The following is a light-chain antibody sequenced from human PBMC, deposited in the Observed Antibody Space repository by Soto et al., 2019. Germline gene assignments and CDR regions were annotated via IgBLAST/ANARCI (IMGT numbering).Light chain of an antibody. CDR3: QQTYRFPLT. CDR2: VAS. J-gene: IGKJ4*01. Sequence: DIEMTQSPASLSSAVGDRVNITCRAGQTVIGYLHWYQQKPGQAPNLLIYVASYLHSGVPSRFSGSGSGTDFTLTITNVQPEDSASYFCQQTYRFPLTFGGGTKLEIK. V-gene: IGKV1-39*01. CDR1: QTVIGY.